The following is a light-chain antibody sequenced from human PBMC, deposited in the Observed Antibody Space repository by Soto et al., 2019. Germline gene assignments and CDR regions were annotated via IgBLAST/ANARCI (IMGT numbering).Light chain of an antibody. CDR3: SSYTSSSTL. J-gene: IGLJ1*01. V-gene: IGLV2-14*01. Sequence: QSVLTQPASVSGSPGQSITISCTGTSSDVGGYNYVSWYQQHPGKAPKLTIYAVTDRPSGVSSRFSGSKSGNTASLTISGLQAEDEADYYCSSYTSSSTLFGTGTKVTV. CDR2: AVT. CDR1: SSDVGGYNY.